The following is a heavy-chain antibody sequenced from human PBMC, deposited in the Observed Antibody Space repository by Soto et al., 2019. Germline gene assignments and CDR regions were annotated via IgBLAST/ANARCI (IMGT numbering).Heavy chain of an antibody. D-gene: IGHD4-17*01. CDR2: IIPILGIA. V-gene: IGHV1-69*02. J-gene: IGHJ4*02. CDR3: XXXXXXDYGDFDY. Sequence: QVQLVQSGAEVKKPGSSVKVSCKASGGTFSSYIISWVRQAPGQGLEWMGRIIPILGIANYAQKFQGRVTXXXXXXXXXXXXXXXXXXXXXXXXXYXXXXXXXDYGDFDYWGQGTLVTVSS. CDR1: GGTFSSYI.